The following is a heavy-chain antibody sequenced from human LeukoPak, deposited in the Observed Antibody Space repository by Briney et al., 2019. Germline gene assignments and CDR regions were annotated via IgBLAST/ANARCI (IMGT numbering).Heavy chain of an antibody. CDR2: ISAYNGNT. V-gene: IGHV1-18*01. D-gene: IGHD1-26*01. CDR3: AKENPVGGTNYFDY. Sequence: GASVTVSCTASGYTFTSYGISWVRQAPGQGLEWMGWISAYNGNTNYAQKLQGRVTMTTDTSTSTAYMELRSLRSDDTAVYYCAKENPVGGTNYFDYWGQGTLVTVSS. J-gene: IGHJ4*02. CDR1: GYTFTSYG.